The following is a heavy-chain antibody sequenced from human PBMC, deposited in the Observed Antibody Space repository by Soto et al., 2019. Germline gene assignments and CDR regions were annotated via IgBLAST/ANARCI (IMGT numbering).Heavy chain of an antibody. CDR3: AKGPHTNVGWPYYFDS. D-gene: IGHD6-19*01. J-gene: IGHJ4*02. CDR1: GFSLANYP. CDR2: TRPRGETL. Sequence: GGSLRLSCVASGFSLANYPMNWVRQTPGKGLEWISYTRPRGETLYYAESVEGRFTISRDNGRNSLFLQMNSLRDEDTALYFCAKGPHTNVGWPYYFDSWGPG. V-gene: IGHV3-48*02.